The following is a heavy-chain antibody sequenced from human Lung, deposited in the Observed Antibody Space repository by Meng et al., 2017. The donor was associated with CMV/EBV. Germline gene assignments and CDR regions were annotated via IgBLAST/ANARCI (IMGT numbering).Heavy chain of an antibody. CDR2: INANSGVT. CDR1: GYFTTDYY. J-gene: IGHJ4*02. D-gene: IGHD3-22*01. Sequence: ASXXVFCKASGYFTTDYYILCVLQDPGQGLEGRVWINANSGVTNYAQKFEGRVSMTRGMSISAAYMELSGLRSDDTAAVYFAREARGKRGFYYFFDYWGQGXLVTVSS. CDR3: AREARGKRGFYYFFDY. V-gene: IGHV1-2*02.